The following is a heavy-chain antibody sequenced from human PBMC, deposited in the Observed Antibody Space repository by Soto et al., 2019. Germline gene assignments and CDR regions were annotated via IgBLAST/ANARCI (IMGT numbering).Heavy chain of an antibody. D-gene: IGHD1-1*01. V-gene: IGHV1-18*01. J-gene: IGHJ4*02. CDR3: ARGRYGDY. Sequence: QVHLVQSGAEVKKPGASVKVSCKCSGYTFTSYGITWVRQAPGQGLEWMGWISAHNGNTDYAQKVEGRVTVTRDTSTSTAYMELRCLRSDDTAVYYGARGRYGDYWGQGALVTVSS. CDR2: ISAHNGNT. CDR1: GYTFTSYG.